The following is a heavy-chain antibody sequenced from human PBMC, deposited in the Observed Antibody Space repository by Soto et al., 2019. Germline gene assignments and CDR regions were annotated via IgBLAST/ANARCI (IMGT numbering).Heavy chain of an antibody. V-gene: IGHV4-4*08. CDR1: GASIRSYY. D-gene: IGHD5-18*01. J-gene: IGHJ4*02. CDR2: VYTSDYT. CDR3: ARGGIQLSYAFDY. Sequence: SETLSLTCSVSGASIRSYYWHWIRQPPGKGLEWIGYVYTSDYTRYSSSLKSRVTISVDTSKSQFYLRLNSVTAADTAVYYCARGGIQLSYAFDYWGQGVLVTVSS.